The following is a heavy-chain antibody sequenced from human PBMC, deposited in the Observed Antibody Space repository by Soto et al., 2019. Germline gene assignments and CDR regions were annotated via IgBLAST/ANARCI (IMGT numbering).Heavy chain of an antibody. Sequence: QVQLVQSGAEVKKPGASVKVSCKASGYTFTSYDINWVRQATGQGLEWMGWMNPNSGNTGYAQKFQGRVTMTRSTXXSTAYMELSSLRSEDTAVYYCARSAAAGQVYGMAVWGQGTTVTVSS. CDR1: GYTFTSYD. D-gene: IGHD6-13*01. J-gene: IGHJ6*02. V-gene: IGHV1-8*01. CDR2: MNPNSGNT. CDR3: ARSAAAGQVYGMAV.